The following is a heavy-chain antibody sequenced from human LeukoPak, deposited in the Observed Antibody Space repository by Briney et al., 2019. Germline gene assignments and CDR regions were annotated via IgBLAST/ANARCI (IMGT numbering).Heavy chain of an antibody. CDR1: GGSISSSSYY. V-gene: IGHV4-39*01. CDR2: IYYSGST. Sequence: SETLSLTCTVSGGSISSSSYYWGWLRQPPGKGLEWIGSIYYSGSTYYNPSLKSRVTISVDTSKNQFSLKLSSVTAADTAVYYCAIIAARPGFDYWGQGTLVTVSS. CDR3: AIIAARPGFDY. D-gene: IGHD6-6*01. J-gene: IGHJ4*02.